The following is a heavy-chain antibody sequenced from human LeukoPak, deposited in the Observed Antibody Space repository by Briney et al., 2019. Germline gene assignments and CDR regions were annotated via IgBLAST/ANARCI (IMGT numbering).Heavy chain of an antibody. D-gene: IGHD3-22*01. Sequence: GGSLRLSCAASGFTFSTYSMNWVRQAPGKGLEWVSYISSSSSTIYYADSVKGRFTISRDNAKNSLYLQMNSQRAEDTAVYYCARGSTYYDSSGQVPFDYWGQGTLVTVSS. CDR3: ARGSTYYDSSGQVPFDY. CDR1: GFTFSTYS. V-gene: IGHV3-48*01. J-gene: IGHJ4*02. CDR2: ISSSSSTI.